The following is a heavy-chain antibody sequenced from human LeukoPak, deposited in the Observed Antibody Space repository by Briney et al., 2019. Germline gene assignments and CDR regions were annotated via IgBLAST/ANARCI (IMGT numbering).Heavy chain of an antibody. J-gene: IGHJ3*02. CDR3: WGSSRGSAFDI. D-gene: IGHD6-13*01. CDR2: ISSSSSYI. CDR1: GFTFSSYV. V-gene: IGHV3-21*01. Sequence: GGSLRLSCAASGFTFSSYVMNWVRQAPGKGLEWVSSISSSSSYIYYADSVKGRFTIPRDNAKNSLYLQMNSLRAEDTAVYYCWGSSRGSAFDIWGQGTMVTVSS.